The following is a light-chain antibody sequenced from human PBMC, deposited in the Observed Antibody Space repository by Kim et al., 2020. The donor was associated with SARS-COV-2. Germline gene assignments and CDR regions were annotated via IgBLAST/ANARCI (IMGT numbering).Light chain of an antibody. CDR3: QVWDSSSDHRV. V-gene: IGLV3-21*04. J-gene: IGLJ3*02. CDR2: YDS. CDR1: NIGINS. Sequence: AQGKTARSTRGGNNIGINSVHWYQQQPGQAPDLVIYYDSDRPSGIPERFSGSNSGNTATLTISRVEAGDEADYYCQVWDSSSDHRVFGGGTQLTVL.